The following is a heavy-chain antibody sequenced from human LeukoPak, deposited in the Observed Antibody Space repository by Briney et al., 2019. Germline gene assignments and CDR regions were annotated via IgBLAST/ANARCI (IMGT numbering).Heavy chain of an antibody. CDR1: GYTFSNYW. V-gene: IGHV5-51*01. D-gene: IGHD3-10*01. Sequence: GESLKISCKGSGYTFSNYWIGWVRQMPGKGLEWMGIVNPDDSDTIYSPSFQGQVTISADESITTAYLQWSSLKASDTAMYYCARLRWPRGGRSSFDYWGQGALVTVSS. J-gene: IGHJ4*02. CDR3: ARLRWPRGGRSSFDY. CDR2: VNPDDSDT.